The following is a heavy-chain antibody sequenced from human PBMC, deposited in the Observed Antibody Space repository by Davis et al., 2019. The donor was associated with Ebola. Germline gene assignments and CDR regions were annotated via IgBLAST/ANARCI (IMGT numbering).Heavy chain of an antibody. CDR1: GYTFRDYDDYG. D-gene: IGHD2-2*01. CDR2: TSPYNGNT. Sequence: ASVKVSCKASGYTFRDYDDYGVTWVRQAPGRGFEWLGWTSPYNGNTKYPRSLQGRVTMTTDTSTSTAYMELRSLRSDDTAVYYCARGVPSGRYYSYYMDVWGTGTMVTVSS. CDR3: ARGVPSGRYYSYYMDV. J-gene: IGHJ6*03. V-gene: IGHV1-18*01.